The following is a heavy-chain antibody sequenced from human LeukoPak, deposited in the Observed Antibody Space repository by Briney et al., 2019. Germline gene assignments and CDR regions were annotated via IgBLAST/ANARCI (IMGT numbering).Heavy chain of an antibody. CDR2: IIPIFGTA. Sequence: SVKVSCKASGGTFSSYAISWVRQAPGQGLEWMGRIIPIFGTANYAQKFQGRVTITTDESTSTAYMELSSLRSEDTAVYYCARVRCYYDSSGYYDRYYFDYWGQGTLVTVSS. CDR1: GGTFSSYA. J-gene: IGHJ4*02. D-gene: IGHD3-22*01. CDR3: ARVRCYYDSSGYYDRYYFDY. V-gene: IGHV1-69*05.